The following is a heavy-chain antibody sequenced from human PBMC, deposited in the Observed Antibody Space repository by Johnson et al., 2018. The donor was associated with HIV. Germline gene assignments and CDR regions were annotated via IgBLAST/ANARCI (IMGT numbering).Heavy chain of an antibody. J-gene: IGHJ3*02. D-gene: IGHD1-26*01. Sequence: VQLVESGGGVVRPGESLRLSCAASGFTFNDYAMTWLRQAPGKGLEWVSGINWNGGSTGYPDSVKGRFTISRDNAKNSLYLQMNSLRAEDTALYYCARELYAILGAFDIWGQGTMVIVSS. V-gene: IGHV3-20*04. CDR1: GFTFNDYA. CDR2: INWNGGST. CDR3: ARELYAILGAFDI.